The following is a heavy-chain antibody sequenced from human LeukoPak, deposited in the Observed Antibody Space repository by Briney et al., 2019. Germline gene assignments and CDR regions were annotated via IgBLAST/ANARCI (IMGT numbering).Heavy chain of an antibody. CDR3: ARSQLVGFRGRFDY. Sequence: KASETLSLTCTVSGGSISSSSYYWGWIRQPPGKGLEWIGSIYYSGSTYYNPSLKSRVTISVDTSKNQFSLKLSSVTAADTAVYYCARSQLVGFRGRFDYWGQGTLVTVSS. J-gene: IGHJ4*02. CDR1: GGSISSSSYY. CDR2: IYYSGST. V-gene: IGHV4-39*07. D-gene: IGHD6-13*01.